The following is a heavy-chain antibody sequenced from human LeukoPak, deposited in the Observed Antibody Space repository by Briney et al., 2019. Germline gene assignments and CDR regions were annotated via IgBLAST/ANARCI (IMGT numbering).Heavy chain of an antibody. J-gene: IGHJ6*02. CDR2: ISYDGSNK. Sequence: PGGSLRLSCAASGFTFSSYGMHWVRQAPGKGPEWVALISYDGSNKYYADSVKGRFTIYRDNSKNTLYLQMNSLRAEDTAVYYCAKGYYGFWSGYYMPGGMDVWGQGTTVTVSS. CDR1: GFTFSSYG. CDR3: AKGYYGFWSGYYMPGGMDV. D-gene: IGHD3-3*01. V-gene: IGHV3-30*18.